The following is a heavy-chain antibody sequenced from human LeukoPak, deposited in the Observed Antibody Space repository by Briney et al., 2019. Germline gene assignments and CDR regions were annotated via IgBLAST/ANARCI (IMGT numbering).Heavy chain of an antibody. J-gene: IGHJ6*02. CDR3: ARDAVDTANAV. CDR1: GFTFTTYW. V-gene: IGHV3-74*01. D-gene: IGHD5-18*01. CDR2: INSDGSIT. Sequence: QAGGSLRLSCAASGFTFTTYWMHWVRQVPGKGLVWVSHINSDGSITSYADSVKGRFTISRDNAKNTLYLQMNSLRAEDTAVYYCARDAVDTANAVWGQGTTVTVSS.